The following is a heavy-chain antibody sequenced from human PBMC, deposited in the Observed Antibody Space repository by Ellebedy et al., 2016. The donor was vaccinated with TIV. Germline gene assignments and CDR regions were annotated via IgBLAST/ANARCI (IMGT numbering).Heavy chain of an antibody. V-gene: IGHV1-2*02. J-gene: IGHJ4*02. D-gene: IGHD1-7*01. Sequence: ASVKVSCKASGYTLTGYYMHWVRQAPGQGLEWMGWINPCSGVTDYAQRFQGRVTLTRDTSSNTAYMELSRLTSDDTAVYYCLRDRQGRNYQPGDCWGQGTLVTVSS. CDR2: INPCSGVT. CDR1: GYTLTGYY. CDR3: LRDRQGRNYQPGDC.